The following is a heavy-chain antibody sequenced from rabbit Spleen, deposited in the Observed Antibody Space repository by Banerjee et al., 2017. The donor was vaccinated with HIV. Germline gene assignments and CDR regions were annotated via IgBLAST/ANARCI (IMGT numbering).Heavy chain of an antibody. V-gene: IGHV1S40*01. J-gene: IGHJ4*01. CDR2: IYSGSSSNT. CDR3: ARGSAAMTMVITGYYLNL. D-gene: IGHD2-1*01. Sequence: QSLEESGGDLVKPGASLTLTCTASGFDLSWRYYMCWVRQAPGKGLKWVACIYSGSSSNTYYASWAKGRFTISKTSSTTVTLQMTSLTVADTATYFCARGSAAMTMVITGYYLNLWGQGTLVTVS. CDR1: GFDLSWRYY.